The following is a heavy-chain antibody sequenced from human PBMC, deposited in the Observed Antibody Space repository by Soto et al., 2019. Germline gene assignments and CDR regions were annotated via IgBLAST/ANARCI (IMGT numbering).Heavy chain of an antibody. V-gene: IGHV1-2*04. CDR3: ARAPFYNWNDPNWFDP. CDR1: GYTLTGDY. D-gene: IGHD1-1*01. Sequence: ASVKGSCKASGYTLTGDYVGWVRQAPGQGLEWMGWINPNSGSTNYAQKFQGWVTMTRDTSISTAYMELSRLRSDDTAVYYCARAPFYNWNDPNWFDPWGQGTLVTVSS. CDR2: INPNSGST. J-gene: IGHJ5*02.